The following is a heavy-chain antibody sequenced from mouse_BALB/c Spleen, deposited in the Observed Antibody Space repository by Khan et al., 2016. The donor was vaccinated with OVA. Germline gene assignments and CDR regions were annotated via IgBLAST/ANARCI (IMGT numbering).Heavy chain of an antibody. CDR3: TGDRIDY. CDR2: INPTSGYT. V-gene: IGHV1-7*01. CDR1: GYTFTTYW. J-gene: IGHJ2*01. Sequence: QVQLKESGAELAKPGASVKMSCKASGYTFTTYWMHWVKQRPGQGLEWIGYINPTSGYTDYNEKFKDRATLSADKSSSTAYMQLSSLTSEDSAVYCCTGDRIDYWGQGTTLTVSA.